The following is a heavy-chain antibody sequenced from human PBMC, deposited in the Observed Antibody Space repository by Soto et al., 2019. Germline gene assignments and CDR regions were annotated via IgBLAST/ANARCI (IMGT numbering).Heavy chain of an antibody. D-gene: IGHD3-10*01. Sequence: PGESLKISCKASGYNFISYWIAWVREMPGKGLEWVGLIYPGDSDAPCSPCFEGQVTFSVDKPITTPYPQWIRLQASDTAMYYCARQAYFGSRTYYSDYWGQGTQVTVAS. J-gene: IGHJ4*02. CDR1: GYNFISYW. V-gene: IGHV5-51*01. CDR3: ARQAYFGSRTYYSDY. CDR2: IYPGDSDA.